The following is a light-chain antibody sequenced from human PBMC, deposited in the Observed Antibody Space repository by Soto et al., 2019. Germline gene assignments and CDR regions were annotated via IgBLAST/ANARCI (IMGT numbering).Light chain of an antibody. CDR1: QDISND. V-gene: IGKV1-6*01. J-gene: IGKJ2*01. Sequence: AIQMTQSPSSLSASVGDRVTITCRASQDISNDLGWYQQKPGKAPKLLIYATSTLHSGVPSRFSGSGSGTDFTLTISSLQPEDFAIYYCLQDYTYPYTFGQGTKLQIK. CDR2: ATS. CDR3: LQDYTYPYT.